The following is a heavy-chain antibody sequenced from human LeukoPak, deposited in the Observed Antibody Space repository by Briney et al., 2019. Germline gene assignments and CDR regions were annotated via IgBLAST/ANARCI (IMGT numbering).Heavy chain of an antibody. V-gene: IGHV1-2*04. CDR1: GYTLTELS. Sequence: ASVKVSCKVSGYTLTELSMHWVRQAPGQGLEWMGWINPNSGGTNYAQKFQGWVTMTRDTSISTAYMELSRLRSDDTAVYYCARGGAAAGRNYFDYWGQGTLVTVSS. CDR3: ARGGAAAGRNYFDY. CDR2: INPNSGGT. D-gene: IGHD6-13*01. J-gene: IGHJ4*02.